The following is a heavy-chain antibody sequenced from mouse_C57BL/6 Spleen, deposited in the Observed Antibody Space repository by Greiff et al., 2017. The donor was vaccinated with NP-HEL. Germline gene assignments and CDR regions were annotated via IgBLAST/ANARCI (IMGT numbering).Heavy chain of an antibody. CDR3: ARWYYGSSYYYAMDY. V-gene: IGHV1-63*01. D-gene: IGHD1-1*01. J-gene: IGHJ4*01. Sequence: VQLQQSGAELVRPGTSVKMSCKASGYTFTNYWIGWAKQRPGHGLEWIGDIYPGGGYTNYNEKFKGKATLTADKSSSTAYMQFSSLTSEDSAIYYCARWYYGSSYYYAMDYWGQGTSVTVSS. CDR1: GYTFTNYW. CDR2: IYPGGGYT.